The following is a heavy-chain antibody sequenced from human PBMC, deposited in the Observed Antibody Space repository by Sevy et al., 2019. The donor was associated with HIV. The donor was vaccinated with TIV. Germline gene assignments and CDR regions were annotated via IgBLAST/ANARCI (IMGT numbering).Heavy chain of an antibody. D-gene: IGHD6-13*01. CDR2: IYSSGTT. J-gene: IGHJ5*02. Sequence: GESLKISCAGSGFDVSNNYMSWVRQAPGKGLEWVSIIYSSGTTYYPHPVKGRFTISRDKSKNTVYLQLRGLRADDTAFYHCARDYSRRPGWFDPWGQGTLVTVSS. V-gene: IGHV3-53*01. CDR3: ARDYSRRPGWFDP. CDR1: GFDVSNNY.